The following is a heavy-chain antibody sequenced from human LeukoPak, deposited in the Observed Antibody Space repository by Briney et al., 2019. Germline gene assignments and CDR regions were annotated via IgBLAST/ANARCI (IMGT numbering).Heavy chain of an antibody. V-gene: IGHV3-30*04. CDR2: ISYDGSNK. D-gene: IGHD2-2*01. CDR1: GFTFSSYA. Sequence: GGSLRLSCAASGFTFSSYAMHWVRQAPGKGLEWVAVISYDGSNKYYADSVKGRFTISRDNSKNTLYLQMNSLRAEDTAVYYCARAPIAVVPAAIQGAFDIWGQGTMVTVSS. CDR3: ARAPIAVVPAAIQGAFDI. J-gene: IGHJ3*02.